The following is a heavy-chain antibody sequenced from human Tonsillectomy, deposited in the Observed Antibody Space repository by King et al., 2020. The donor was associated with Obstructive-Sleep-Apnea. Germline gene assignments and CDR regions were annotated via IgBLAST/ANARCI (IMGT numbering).Heavy chain of an antibody. V-gene: IGHV4-34*01. CDR3: ARESFFDY. CDR1: GGSFSDYY. J-gene: IGHJ4*02. CDR2: INHSGST. Sequence: VQLQQWGAGLLKPSETLSLTCAVYGGSFSDYYWNWIRQPPGKGLEWIGEINHSGSTNYNPSLKSRVTISLDTSKNQFSLKLSSVTAADTAVYYCARESFFDYWGQGTLVTVSS.